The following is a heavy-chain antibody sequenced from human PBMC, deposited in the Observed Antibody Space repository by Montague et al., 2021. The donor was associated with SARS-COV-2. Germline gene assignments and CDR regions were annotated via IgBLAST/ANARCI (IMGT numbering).Heavy chain of an antibody. CDR3: ASQPIPVTGSGEFDY. CDR1: GSSISSETHY. J-gene: IGHJ4*02. V-gene: IGHV4-39*01. CDR2: IFYSGSI. D-gene: IGHD6-19*01. Sequence: SETLSLTCTVSGSSISSETHYWGWIRQPPGKGLEWIGSIFYSGSIYYNSSLKSRVSISVDTSKNQFSLRLRSVTAADTAVYYCASQPIPVTGSGEFDYWGPGTLVTVSS.